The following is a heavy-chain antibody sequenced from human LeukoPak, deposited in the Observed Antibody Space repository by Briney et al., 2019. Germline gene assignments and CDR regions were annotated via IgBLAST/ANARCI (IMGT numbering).Heavy chain of an antibody. J-gene: IGHJ4*02. CDR1: GGSISSGGYY. CDR2: IYYSGST. V-gene: IGHV4-31*03. D-gene: IGHD4-23*01. Sequence: SETLSLTCTVSGGSISSGGYYWSWIRQHPGKGLEWIGYIYYSGSTYYNPSLKSRVTISVDTSKNQFSLKLSSVTAADTAVYYCARGHGMTTVGAPRRRPPGQGFDYWGQGTLVTVSS. CDR3: ARGHGMTTVGAPRRRPPGQGFDY.